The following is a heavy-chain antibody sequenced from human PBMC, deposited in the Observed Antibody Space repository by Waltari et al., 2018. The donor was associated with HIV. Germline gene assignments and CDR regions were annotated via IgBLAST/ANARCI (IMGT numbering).Heavy chain of an antibody. D-gene: IGHD2-15*01. J-gene: IGHJ1*01. CDR3: VTLYKQSPLYSNF. CDR2: FDPKNGKP. Sequence: QVHLIQSAFDMKRPGASVTIACKVSGYTLSDLSMQWVRQGPGHRLEWMGGFDPKNGKPVYSQRFWGRVSLAEDTSEDTAYLELNRLTSDDTAVYYCVTLYKQSPLYSNFWGQGTLVTVSP. CDR1: GYTLSDLS. V-gene: IGHV1-24*01.